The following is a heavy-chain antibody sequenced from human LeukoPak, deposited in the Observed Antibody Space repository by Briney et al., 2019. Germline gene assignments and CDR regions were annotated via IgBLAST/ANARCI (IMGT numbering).Heavy chain of an antibody. D-gene: IGHD3-10*01. CDR1: GFTFSSYA. V-gene: IGHV3-30*15. CDR3: AREAYYGSGRSRQPSPV. J-gene: IGHJ4*02. Sequence: GGSLRLSCAASGFTFSSYAMYWVRQAPGKELEWVALISKDGSNEDHADSVKGRFTISRDNSKDTLYLQMSSLRVEDTAVYYCAREAYYGSGRSRQPSPVWGQGTLVTVSS. CDR2: ISKDGSNE.